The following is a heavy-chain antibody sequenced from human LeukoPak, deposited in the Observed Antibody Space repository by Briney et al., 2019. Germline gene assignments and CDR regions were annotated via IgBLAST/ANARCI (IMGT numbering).Heavy chain of an antibody. CDR1: GYSISSGYY. D-gene: IGHD6-13*01. Sequence: SETLSLTCTVSGYSISSGYYWGWIRQPPGKGLEWIGSIYHSGSTYYNPSLKSRVTISVDTSKNQFSLKLSSVTAADTAVYYCARDETQQLVPDPFDYWGQGTLVTVSS. CDR2: IYHSGST. CDR3: ARDETQQLVPDPFDY. J-gene: IGHJ4*02. V-gene: IGHV4-38-2*02.